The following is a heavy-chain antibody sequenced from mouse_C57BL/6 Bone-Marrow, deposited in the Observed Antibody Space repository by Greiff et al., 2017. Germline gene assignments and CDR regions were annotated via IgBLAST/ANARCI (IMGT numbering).Heavy chain of an antibody. D-gene: IGHD1-1*01. V-gene: IGHV1-81*01. CDR3: AREGGSYAMDY. CDR2: IYPRSGNT. CDR1: GYTFTSYG. J-gene: IGHJ4*01. Sequence: QVQLQQSGAELARPGASVKLSCKASGYTFTSYGISWVKQRPGQGLEWIGEIYPRSGNTYYNEKFKGKATLTADKSSSTAYMELRSLTSEDSAVYVCAREGGSYAMDYWGQGTSATVSS.